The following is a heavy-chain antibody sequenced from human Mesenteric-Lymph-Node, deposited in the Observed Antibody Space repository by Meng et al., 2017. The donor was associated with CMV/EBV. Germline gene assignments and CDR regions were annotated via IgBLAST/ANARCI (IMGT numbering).Heavy chain of an antibody. J-gene: IGHJ6*02. V-gene: IGHV4-38-2*02. Sequence: GSLRLSCTVSGYSISNGYYWGWIRQSPGKGLEWIGNIFHSGITYYNPSLKSRVTISVDTSKNLFSLKLSSVIAADTAVYYCARRDYYYFDMDVWGQGTTVTVSS. CDR2: IFHSGIT. CDR3: ARRDYYYFDMDV. CDR1: GYSISNGYY.